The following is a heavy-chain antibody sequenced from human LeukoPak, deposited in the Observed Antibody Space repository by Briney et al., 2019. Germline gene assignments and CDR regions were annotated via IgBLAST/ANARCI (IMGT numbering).Heavy chain of an antibody. Sequence: GGSLRLSCAASGFTFSSYAMSWVRQAPGKGLEWVLAISGSGGSTYYADSVKGRFTISRDNSKNTLYLQMNSLRAEDTAVYYCAKDANSGSYYGLFDYWGQGTLVTVSS. CDR3: AKDANSGSYYGLFDY. D-gene: IGHD1-26*01. V-gene: IGHV3-23*01. CDR1: GFTFSSYA. CDR2: ISGSGGST. J-gene: IGHJ4*02.